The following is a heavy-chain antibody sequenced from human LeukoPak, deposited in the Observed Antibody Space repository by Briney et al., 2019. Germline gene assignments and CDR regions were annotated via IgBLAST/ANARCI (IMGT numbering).Heavy chain of an antibody. Sequence: GGSLRLSCSASGFTFSSYATHWVCQAPGKGLEYVSAISSNGGSTYYADSVKGRFTISRDNSKNTLYLQMSSLRAEDTAVYYCVKLPIAATFFGMDVWGQGTTVTVSS. CDR2: ISSNGGST. V-gene: IGHV3-64D*06. D-gene: IGHD6-13*01. CDR1: GFTFSSYA. CDR3: VKLPIAATFFGMDV. J-gene: IGHJ6*02.